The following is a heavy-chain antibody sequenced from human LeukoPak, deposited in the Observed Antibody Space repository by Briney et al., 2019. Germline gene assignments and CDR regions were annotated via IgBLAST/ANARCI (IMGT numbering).Heavy chain of an antibody. D-gene: IGHD3-3*01. Sequence: GGSLRLSCAASGFTFSSYAMSWVRQAPGKGLEWVSAISGSGGSTYYADSVKGRFTISRDSSKNTLYLQMNSLRAEDTAVYYCAKGWSYDFWSGYPSFDYWGQGTLVTVSS. V-gene: IGHV3-23*01. CDR2: ISGSGGST. CDR1: GFTFSSYA. CDR3: AKGWSYDFWSGYPSFDY. J-gene: IGHJ4*02.